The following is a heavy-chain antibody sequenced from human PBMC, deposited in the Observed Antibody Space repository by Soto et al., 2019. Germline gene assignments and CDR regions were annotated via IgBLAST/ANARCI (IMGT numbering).Heavy chain of an antibody. CDR1: EFTFSTYG. D-gene: IGHD6-13*01. CDR2: ISDDGSNK. V-gene: IGHV3-30*18. J-gene: IGHJ4*02. Sequence: QVQLVESGGGVVQPGRSLRLSCAASEFTFSTYGMHWVRQAPGKGLEWVAVISDDGSNKYYADSVKGRFTISRDNSKNTLYLQMNSLTAEDTAVYYCAKDSSLMAAGGTVDYWGQGTLVTVSS. CDR3: AKDSSLMAAGGTVDY.